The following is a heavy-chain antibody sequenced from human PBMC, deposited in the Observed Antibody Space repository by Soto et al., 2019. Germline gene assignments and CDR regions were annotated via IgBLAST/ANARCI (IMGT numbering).Heavy chain of an antibody. CDR1: GFTFSSYA. Sequence: GGSLRLSCAASGFTFSSYAMSWVRQAPGKGLEWVSVISVSGDTTNYADSVKGRFTISRDKSKNMLYLQMNSLRAEDTAVYYCAKDASGSGIYSHDYWGQGAMVTVYS. D-gene: IGHD3-10*01. V-gene: IGHV3-23*01. J-gene: IGHJ4*02. CDR2: ISVSGDTT. CDR3: AKDASGSGIYSHDY.